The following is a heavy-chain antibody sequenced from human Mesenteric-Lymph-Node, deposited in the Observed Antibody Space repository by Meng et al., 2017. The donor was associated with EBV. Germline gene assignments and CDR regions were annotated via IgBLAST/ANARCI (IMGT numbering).Heavy chain of an antibody. CDR2: VYHRGDT. J-gene: IGHJ4*02. V-gene: IGHV4-4*03. CDR3: GRDQGRELINH. Sequence: QLQQSVSGLVQPPQTLSPPWTGSGDSISSDIWWGWVRQPPGKGLEWIGEVYHRGDTNYNPSLKSRVDISVDKSKNQFYLSLFSVTAADTAVYYCGRDQGRELINHWGQGTLVTVSS. D-gene: IGHD1-7*01. CDR1: GDSISSDIW.